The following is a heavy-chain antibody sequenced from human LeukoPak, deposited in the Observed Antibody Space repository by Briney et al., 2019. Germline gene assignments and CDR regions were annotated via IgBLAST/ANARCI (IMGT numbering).Heavy chain of an antibody. CDR2: IYYSGST. D-gene: IGHD6-19*01. Sequence: PSETLSLTCTVSGGSISSSSYYWGWIRQPPGKGLEWIGSIYYSGSTYYNPSLKSRVTISVDTSKNQFSLKPSSVTAADTAVYYCARSSRSSGWYFDYWGQGTLVTVSS. CDR1: GGSISSSSYY. CDR3: ARSSRSSGWYFDY. J-gene: IGHJ4*02. V-gene: IGHV4-39*01.